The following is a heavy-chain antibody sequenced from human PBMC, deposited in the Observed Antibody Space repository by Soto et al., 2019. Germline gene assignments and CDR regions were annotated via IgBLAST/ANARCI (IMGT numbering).Heavy chain of an antibody. J-gene: IGHJ4*02. CDR1: GFTFSRYG. CDR2: ISGSGTTT. Sequence: EVQLLESGGGLAQPGGSLRLSCAASGFTFSRYGMSWVRQAPGKGLEWVSTISGSGTTTNYADSVKGRFTISRDNSKNTLFLQRNSLRAEDTAIYYCAKIDFDYWGQGTLVTVSS. V-gene: IGHV3-23*01. CDR3: AKIDFDY.